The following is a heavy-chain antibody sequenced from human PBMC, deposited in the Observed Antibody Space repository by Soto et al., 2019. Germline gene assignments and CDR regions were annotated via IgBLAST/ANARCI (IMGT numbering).Heavy chain of an antibody. Sequence: QVQLQESGPGLVKSSQTLSLTCTVSGGSISSGGNYWSWIRQHPGKGLEWIGYIYHSGSTYYNPSFKSRVTISLDTSKNLCSLKLNSVTAADTAVYFCARARMVRGVIYYYGMDVWGQGTTVTVSS. J-gene: IGHJ6*02. D-gene: IGHD3-10*01. CDR2: IYHSGST. CDR3: ARARMVRGVIYYYGMDV. V-gene: IGHV4-31*03. CDR1: GGSISSGGNY.